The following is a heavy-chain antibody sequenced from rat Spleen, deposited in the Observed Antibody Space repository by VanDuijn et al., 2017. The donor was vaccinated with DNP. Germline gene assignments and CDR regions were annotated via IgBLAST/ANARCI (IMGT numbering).Heavy chain of an antibody. CDR2: ISTIGGAT. CDR3: ASLNNYNWFAY. D-gene: IGHD1-10*01. Sequence: EVQLVESGGGLVLPGGSLKLSCAASGFSFSKHDMAWVRQAPTKGLEWVASISTIGGATYFRDSVKGRFTISRDNANRTLYLQMDSLRSEDTATYYCASLNNYNWFAYWGQGTLVTVSS. V-gene: IGHV5-25*01. CDR1: GFSFSKHD. J-gene: IGHJ3*01.